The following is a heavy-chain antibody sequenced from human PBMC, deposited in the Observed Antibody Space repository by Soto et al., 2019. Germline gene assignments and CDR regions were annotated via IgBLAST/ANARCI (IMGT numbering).Heavy chain of an antibody. CDR2: ISSSSSYI. D-gene: IGHD3-9*01. CDR1: GFTFSSYS. Sequence: GGSLRLSCAASGFTFSSYSMNWVRQAPGKGLEWVSSISSSSSYIYYADSVKGRFTISRDNAKNSLYLQMNSLRAEDTAVYYSARENDILPSIPVYIFDYWGQGTLVTVSS. V-gene: IGHV3-21*01. J-gene: IGHJ4*02. CDR3: ARENDILPSIPVYIFDY.